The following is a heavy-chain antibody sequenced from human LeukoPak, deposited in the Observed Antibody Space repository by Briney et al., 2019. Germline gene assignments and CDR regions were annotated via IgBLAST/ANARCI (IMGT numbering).Heavy chain of an antibody. Sequence: EASVKVSCKASGGTFSSYAISWVRQAPGQGLEWMGGIIPIFGTANYAQKFQDRVTITADESTSTAYVELSSLRSEDTAVYYCARGTYYYDSSGSRVYYFDYWGQGTLVTVSS. D-gene: IGHD3-22*01. CDR2: IIPIFGTA. CDR1: GGTFSSYA. J-gene: IGHJ4*02. V-gene: IGHV1-69*13. CDR3: ARGTYYYDSSGSRVYYFDY.